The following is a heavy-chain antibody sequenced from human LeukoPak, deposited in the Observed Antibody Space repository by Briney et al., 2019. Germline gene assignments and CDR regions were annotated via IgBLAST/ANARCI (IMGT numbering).Heavy chain of an antibody. CDR1: GFTFSSYA. V-gene: IGHV3-23*01. D-gene: IGHD6-19*01. CDR2: ISGSGGST. Sequence: PGGSRRLSCAASGFTFSSYAMSWVRQAPGKGLEWVSAISGSGGSTYYADSVKGRFTISRDNSKNTLYLQMNSLRAEDTAVYYCAKVSGYSSGWADAFDIWGQGAMVTVSS. J-gene: IGHJ3*02. CDR3: AKVSGYSSGWADAFDI.